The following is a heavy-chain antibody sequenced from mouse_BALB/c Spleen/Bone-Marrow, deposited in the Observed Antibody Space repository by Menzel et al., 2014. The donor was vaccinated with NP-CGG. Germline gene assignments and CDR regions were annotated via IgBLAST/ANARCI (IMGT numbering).Heavy chain of an antibody. CDR1: GFTFSSFG. V-gene: IGHV5-17*02. D-gene: IGHD4-1*01. J-gene: IGHJ4*01. CDR2: ISSGSSTI. CDR3: ATGTRSRDY. Sequence: EVQLVESGGGLVQPGGSRKLSCAASGFTFSSFGMHWVRQAPEKGLEWVAYISSGSSTIYYADTVKGRFTISRDNPKNPLFLQITSLRSEDTAMYYCATGTRSRDYWCQGTSVPVSS.